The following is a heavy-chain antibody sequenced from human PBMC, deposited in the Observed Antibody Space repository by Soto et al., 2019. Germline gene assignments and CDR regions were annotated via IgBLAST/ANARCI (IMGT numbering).Heavy chain of an antibody. CDR2: ISVYNGNT. Sequence: PSVKVSCKASGYTFTSYGISWVRRAPGQGLEWMGWISVYNGNTNYVQKFQGRVTMTTDTSTNTAYMELTSLRSDDTAVYYCARAPGDIVPKSAANCAQGIRVTVSS. CDR3: ARAPGDIVPKSAAN. D-gene: IGHD5-12*01. J-gene: IGHJ1*01. CDR1: GYTFTSYG. V-gene: IGHV1-18*01.